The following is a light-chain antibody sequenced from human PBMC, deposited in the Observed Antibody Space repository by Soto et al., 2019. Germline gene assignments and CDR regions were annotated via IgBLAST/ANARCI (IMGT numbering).Light chain of an antibody. Sequence: EIVLTQSPATLSLSPGERATLSCRASQSVSSYLAWYQQKPGQAPRLLIYDASNRATGIPARFSGSGSGTVFTLTISSLEPEDFAVYYCQQRRGTFGGGTKVEIK. CDR1: QSVSSY. CDR3: QQRRGT. CDR2: DAS. J-gene: IGKJ4*01. V-gene: IGKV3-11*01.